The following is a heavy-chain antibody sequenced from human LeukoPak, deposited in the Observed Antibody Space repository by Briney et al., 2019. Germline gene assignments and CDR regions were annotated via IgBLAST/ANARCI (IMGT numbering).Heavy chain of an antibody. J-gene: IGHJ3*02. Sequence: ASVKVSCKTSGYTFTNYYMHWVRQAPGQGLEWMGWISAYNGNTNYAQKLQGRVTMTTDTSTSTAYMELRSLRSDDTAVYYCAREEGRIATDDAFDIWGQGTMVTVSS. CDR3: AREEGRIATDDAFDI. CDR1: GYTFTNYY. CDR2: ISAYNGNT. V-gene: IGHV1-18*04. D-gene: IGHD2-15*01.